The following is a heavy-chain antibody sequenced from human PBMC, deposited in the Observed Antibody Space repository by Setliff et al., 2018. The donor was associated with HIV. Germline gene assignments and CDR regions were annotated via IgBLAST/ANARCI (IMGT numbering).Heavy chain of an antibody. CDR3: AGGPGTTSIDY. Sequence: TLSLTCAVYGGSFSGYYWSWIRQPPGKGLEWIGEINHSGSTNYNMSLWSRVTISLDASRNQFSLELISVTVADTAVYYCAGGPGTTSIDYWAQGTLVTVSS. J-gene: IGHJ4*02. CDR1: GGSFSGYY. V-gene: IGHV4-34*01. CDR2: INHSGST. D-gene: IGHD1-26*01.